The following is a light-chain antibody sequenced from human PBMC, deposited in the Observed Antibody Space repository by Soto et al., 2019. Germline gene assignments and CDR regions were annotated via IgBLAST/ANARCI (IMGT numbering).Light chain of an antibody. CDR1: SSDVGGYNF. V-gene: IGLV2-8*01. CDR3: SSYAGNYNYV. J-gene: IGLJ1*01. CDR2: EVS. Sequence: QSALTQPPSASGSPGQSVTLSCTGTSSDVGGYNFVSWYQHHPGKAPKLMTYEVSKPPSGVPDRFSGSKSGNTASLTVSGLQDEDEDSYYCSSYAGNYNYVFGSGTKLTVL.